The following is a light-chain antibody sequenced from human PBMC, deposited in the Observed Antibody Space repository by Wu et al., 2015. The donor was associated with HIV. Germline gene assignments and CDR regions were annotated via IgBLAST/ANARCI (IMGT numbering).Light chain of an antibody. CDR2: RAS. Sequence: DIQMTQSPSTLSASVGDRVTITCRASQSINTWLAWYQQKPGKAPKLLISRASSLELGSHQGSAAVDLGTEFTLTISSLRPDDLATYYCQQYNSYSTFGQGTK. V-gene: IGKV1-5*03. CDR3: QQYNSYST. J-gene: IGKJ2*01. CDR1: QSINTW.